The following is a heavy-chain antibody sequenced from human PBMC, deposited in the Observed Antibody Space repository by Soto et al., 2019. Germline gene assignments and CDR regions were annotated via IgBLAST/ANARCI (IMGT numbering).Heavy chain of an antibody. CDR2: IFSNDEK. CDR3: ARDELGYYDYVWGSYRPNWFDP. J-gene: IGHJ5*02. V-gene: IGHV2-26*01. CDR1: GFSLSNARMG. Sequence: QVTLKESGPVLVKPTEPLTLTCTVSGFSLSNARMGVSWIRQPPGKALEWLAHIFSNDEKSYSTSLKSRLTISKDNSKSPVVLTMTNMEPVETATYYFARDELGYYDYVWGSYRPNWFDPWGQGTLVTVSS. D-gene: IGHD3-16*02.